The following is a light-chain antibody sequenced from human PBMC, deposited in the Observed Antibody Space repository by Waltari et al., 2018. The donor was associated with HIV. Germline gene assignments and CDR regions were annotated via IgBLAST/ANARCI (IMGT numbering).Light chain of an antibody. CDR3: LQYYNFPWT. CDR2: GAS. Sequence: VMTMSQSPLLVPASTGDIVTIDCRMSQDVSTYLAGYQPRPGKAPELLIHGASTLQSGVPSRFSGSGSGTDFTLTISCLQSDDFATYYCLQYYNFPWTFGQGTKVEI. CDR1: QDVSTY. J-gene: IGKJ1*01. V-gene: IGKV1D-8*01.